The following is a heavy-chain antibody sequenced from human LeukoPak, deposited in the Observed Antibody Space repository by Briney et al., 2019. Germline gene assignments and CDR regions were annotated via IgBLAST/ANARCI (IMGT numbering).Heavy chain of an antibody. CDR2: IYPGDSDA. CDR1: GYTFTTYW. D-gene: IGHD6-6*01. Sequence: GESLKISCKASGYTFTTYWIGWVRQMPGKGLEWMGIIYPGDSDARYSPSFQGQVTISADKSISTAYLQWSSLEASDTAMYYCATSYSTSSNFDYWGQGTLVTVSS. J-gene: IGHJ4*02. CDR3: ATSYSTSSNFDY. V-gene: IGHV5-51*01.